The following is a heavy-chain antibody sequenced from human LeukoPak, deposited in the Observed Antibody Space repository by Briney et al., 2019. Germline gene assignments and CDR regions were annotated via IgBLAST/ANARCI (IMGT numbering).Heavy chain of an antibody. CDR1: GFTYRHFV. Sequence: GGSLRLSCVASGFTYRHFVMIWLRQPPGKGLEWVSCLFSSGGEIHYADSVWGRFTIFSDIYKCTLYLHMNTLRDQDTPVYNCARDRWREYCDYGGQGPLVTVSS. D-gene: IGHD4-23*01. CDR2: LFSSGGEI. J-gene: IGHJ4*02. CDR3: ARDRWREYCDY. V-gene: IGHV3-23*01.